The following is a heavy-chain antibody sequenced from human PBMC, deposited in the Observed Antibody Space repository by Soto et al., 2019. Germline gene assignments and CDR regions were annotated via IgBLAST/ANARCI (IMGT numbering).Heavy chain of an antibody. CDR3: ARDGSTIQATTYFDS. Sequence: PGGSLRLSCAASGFTFSSYTMNWVRQAPGKGLEWVSSITTRSRYIYYADSVKGRFTVSRNDATNSLDLQMNSLRGEDTAVYYCARDGSTIQATTYFDSWGQGTLVTVSS. CDR2: ITTRSRYI. CDR1: GFTFSSYT. J-gene: IGHJ4*02. V-gene: IGHV3-21*01. D-gene: IGHD1-26*01.